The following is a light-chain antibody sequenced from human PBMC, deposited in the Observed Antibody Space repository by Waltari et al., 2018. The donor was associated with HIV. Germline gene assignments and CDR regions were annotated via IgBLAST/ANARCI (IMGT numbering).Light chain of an antibody. CDR3: AAYAGNNIVI. Sequence: QSALTQPPSASGSPGPSGTVHCPGTSSAMGYFNHGSWYKQHPGNAPKLLIDDVNKRPSGVPDRFAASKSGATASLTVSGLLAEDEADYYCAAYAGNNIVIFGGGTKVTV. CDR2: DVN. CDR1: SSAMGYFNH. V-gene: IGLV2-8*01. J-gene: IGLJ2*01.